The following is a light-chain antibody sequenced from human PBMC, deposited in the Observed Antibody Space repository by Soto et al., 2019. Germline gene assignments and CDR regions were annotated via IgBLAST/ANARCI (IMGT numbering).Light chain of an antibody. V-gene: IGKV1-5*01. CDR3: QQYQSDTWT. CDR1: QNSERW. CDR2: DVS. Sequence: DIQMNQSPSTVSPSVGDRVRPTSRASQNSERWQGWYQKKPGTAPKLLLYDVSTLERGVQSRFSGSASATEFPPTIRDLQPDDFATYYCQQYQSDTWTFGQGTKVDI. J-gene: IGKJ1*01.